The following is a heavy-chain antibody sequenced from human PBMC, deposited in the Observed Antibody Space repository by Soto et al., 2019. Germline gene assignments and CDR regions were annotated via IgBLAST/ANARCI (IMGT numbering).Heavy chain of an antibody. V-gene: IGHV1-2*04. Sequence: ASVKVSCKASGYTFTGYYMHWVRQAPGQGLEWMGWINPNSGGTNYAQKFQGWVTMTRDTSISTAYMELSRLRSDDTAVYYCARGRHGSGSFFGGWYYYGMDVWGQGTTVTVSS. CDR3: ARGRHGSGSFFGGWYYYGMDV. CDR2: INPNSGGT. CDR1: GYTFTGYY. J-gene: IGHJ6*02. D-gene: IGHD3-10*01.